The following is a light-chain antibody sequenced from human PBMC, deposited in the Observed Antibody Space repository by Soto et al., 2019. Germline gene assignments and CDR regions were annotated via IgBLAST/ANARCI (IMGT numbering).Light chain of an antibody. V-gene: IGKV1-5*01. CDR2: NAD. CDR3: QQFSLYWA. J-gene: IGKJ1*01. CDR1: HDINRW. Sequence: EIEMTQYHSTLSASVGDRVTINCRARHDINRWLAWYQQKPGKAPKILIYNADTLESGVPSRFSGSGYGTEFILTITSLPPDDFPTYYCQQFSLYWAFGQGTKVDIK.